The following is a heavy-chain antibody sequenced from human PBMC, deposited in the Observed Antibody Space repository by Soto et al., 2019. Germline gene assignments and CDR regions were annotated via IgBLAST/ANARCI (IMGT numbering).Heavy chain of an antibody. J-gene: IGHJ4*02. CDR1: GYTFTSYG. V-gene: IGHV1-18*01. CDR3: ATGSTLGYCSGGSCSPNDY. D-gene: IGHD2-15*01. Sequence: ASVKVSCKASGYTFTSYGISWVRQAPGQGLEWMGWISAYNGNTNYAQKLQGRVTMTTDTSTSTAYMELRSLRSDDTAVYYCATGSTLGYCSGGSCSPNDYWGQGXLVTVSS. CDR2: ISAYNGNT.